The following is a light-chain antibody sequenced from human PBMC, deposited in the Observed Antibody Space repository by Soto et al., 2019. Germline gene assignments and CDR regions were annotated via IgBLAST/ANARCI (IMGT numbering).Light chain of an antibody. CDR3: HQRSNWPLT. J-gene: IGKJ4*01. V-gene: IGKV3-11*01. Sequence: EVVLTQSPATLSLSPGGSASLSCRASLSVSTYLAWYQQKPGQALRLLISDVSKRAAGVPARFSGSGSGTDFTLTISSLEPEDFAVYYCHQRSNWPLTFGGGTKLEIK. CDR1: LSVSTY. CDR2: DVS.